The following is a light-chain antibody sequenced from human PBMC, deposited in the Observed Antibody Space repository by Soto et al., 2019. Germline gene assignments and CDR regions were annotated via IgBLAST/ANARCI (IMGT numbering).Light chain of an antibody. V-gene: IGKV3-20*01. CDR2: GAS. CDR1: QSVSSSY. Sequence: ETVLTQSPGTLSLSPGERATLSCRASQSVSSSYLAWYQQKPGQAPRLLIYGASSRATGIPDWFSGSGSGTVFTLTISRLKPEDFAVYYCQQYGSSPKTFGQGTKVEIK. CDR3: QQYGSSPKT. J-gene: IGKJ1*01.